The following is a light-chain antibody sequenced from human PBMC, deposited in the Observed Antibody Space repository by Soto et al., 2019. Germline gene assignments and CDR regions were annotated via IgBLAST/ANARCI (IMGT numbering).Light chain of an antibody. CDR1: QSVFSNSNNQNY. J-gene: IGKJ5*01. Sequence: VMTQSPDSLAVSLGERATINWQASQSVFSNSNNQNYLAWFQQKSGPXPKXVIYWASTRQSGVPDRFSVSGSATDLTITINSLQAEDGEVYDGQQYHCDPITFGQGTRLEIK. CDR2: WAS. CDR3: QQYHCDPIT. V-gene: IGKV4-1*01.